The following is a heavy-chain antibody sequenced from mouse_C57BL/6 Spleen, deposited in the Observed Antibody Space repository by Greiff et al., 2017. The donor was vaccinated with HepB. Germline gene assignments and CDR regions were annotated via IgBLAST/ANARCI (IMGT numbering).Heavy chain of an antibody. D-gene: IGHD1-1*01. CDR1: GYTFTSYW. Sequence: VQLQQPGAELVRPGSSVKLSCKASGYTFTSYWMDWVKQRPGQGLEWIGNIYPSDSETHYNQKFKDKATLTVDKSSSTAYMQLSSLTSEDSAVYYCARYLYYYGSSPFAYWGQGTLVTVSA. CDR3: ARYLYYYGSSPFAY. J-gene: IGHJ3*01. CDR2: IYPSDSET. V-gene: IGHV1-61*01.